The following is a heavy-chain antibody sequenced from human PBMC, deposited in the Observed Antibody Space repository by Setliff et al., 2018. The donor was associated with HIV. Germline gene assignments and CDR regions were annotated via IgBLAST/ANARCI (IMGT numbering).Heavy chain of an antibody. CDR2: INHSAFT. CDR3: ARRPGGITIARLDN. D-gene: IGHD3-16*01. CDR1: GESFSRYY. J-gene: IGHJ4*02. Sequence: SETLSLTCAVYGESFSRYYFTWIRQAPGRGLEWIGEINHSAFTKYNPSLASRVTMSIDTSKNQFSLLLSSVTAADTAMYFCARRPGGITIARLDNWGQETLVTVSS. V-gene: IGHV4-34*01.